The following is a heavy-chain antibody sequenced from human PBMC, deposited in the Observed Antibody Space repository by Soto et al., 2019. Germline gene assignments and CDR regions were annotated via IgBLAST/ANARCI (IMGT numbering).Heavy chain of an antibody. Sequence: GGSLRLSCAASGFTFSSYEMNWVRQAPGKGLEWVSYISSSGSTIYYADSVKGRFTISRDNAKNSLYLQMNSLRAEDTAVYYCARDGGQQWPYYYYGMDVWGQGTTVTVSS. CDR2: ISSSGSTI. CDR3: ARDGGQQWPYYYYGMDV. J-gene: IGHJ6*02. V-gene: IGHV3-48*03. CDR1: GFTFSSYE. D-gene: IGHD6-19*01.